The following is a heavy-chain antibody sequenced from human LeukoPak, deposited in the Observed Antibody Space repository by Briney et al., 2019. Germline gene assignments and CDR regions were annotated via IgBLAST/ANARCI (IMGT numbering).Heavy chain of an antibody. J-gene: IGHJ6*02. Sequence: SETLSLTCTVSGGSISSYYWSLIRQPPGQVLDWIGYIYYSGGTNYNPSLKGRVTISVDTSKKQFSLKLTSVTAADTAVYYCARIMDTAWGMDVWGQGTTVTVSS. CDR3: ARIMDTAWGMDV. CDR2: IYYSGGT. D-gene: IGHD2-8*01. CDR1: GGSISSYY. V-gene: IGHV4-59*01.